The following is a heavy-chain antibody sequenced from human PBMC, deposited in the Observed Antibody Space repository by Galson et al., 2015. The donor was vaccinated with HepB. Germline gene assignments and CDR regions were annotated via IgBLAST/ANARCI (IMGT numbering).Heavy chain of an antibody. Sequence: SLRLSCAACGFTFTSYGMSWVRQAPGKGLECVSAISRGGDTSDYADSVKGRFTVSRDSSTNTLYLQMNGLRADDTAIYYCVRGTTAPDYWGQGTLVTVPS. V-gene: IGHV3-23*01. J-gene: IGHJ4*02. CDR2: ISRGGDTS. CDR1: GFTFTSYG. CDR3: VRGTTAPDY. D-gene: IGHD2/OR15-2a*01.